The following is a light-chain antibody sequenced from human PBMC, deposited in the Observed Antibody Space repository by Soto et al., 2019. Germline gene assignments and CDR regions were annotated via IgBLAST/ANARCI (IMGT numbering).Light chain of an antibody. J-gene: IGKJ2*03. CDR3: QQYYSTPYS. CDR1: QSVLYSSNNKNY. Sequence: DIVMTQSPDSLAVSLGERATINCKSSQSVLYSSNNKNYLAWYQQQLGQPPKLLIYWASTRESGVPDRFSGSASGTDFTLTISSLQAEDVAVYYCQQYYSTPYSFGQGTKLEI. CDR2: WAS. V-gene: IGKV4-1*01.